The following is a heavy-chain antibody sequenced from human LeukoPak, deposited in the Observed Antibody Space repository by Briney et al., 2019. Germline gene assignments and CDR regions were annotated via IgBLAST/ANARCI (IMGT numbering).Heavy chain of an antibody. CDR3: SASPPGYRYGPTFDY. CDR1: GFTFSNAW. J-gene: IGHJ4*02. CDR2: IKSKTDGGTT. Sequence: GGSLRLSCAASGFTFSNAWMSWGRQAPGKGLEWVGRIKSKTDGGTTDYAAPVKGRFTISRDDSKNKRYLQMHSLKTEDTAVYYCSASPPGYRYGPTFDYWGQGTLVTVST. D-gene: IGHD5-18*01. V-gene: IGHV3-15*01.